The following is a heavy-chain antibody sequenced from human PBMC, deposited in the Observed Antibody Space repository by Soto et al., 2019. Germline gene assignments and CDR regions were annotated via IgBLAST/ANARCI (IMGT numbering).Heavy chain of an antibody. CDR2: INPGGGRT. CDR1: GYTFTSYY. CDR3: ARGPSCGGDCYLFDY. Sequence: ASVKVSCKASGYTFTSYYIHWVRQAPGQGLEWVAMINPGGGRTKNAQMFQGRVTLTRDTSAGTVDMELSSLTSDDTAVYYCARGPSCGGDCYLFDYWGQGSLVAVSS. V-gene: IGHV1-46*01. J-gene: IGHJ4*02. D-gene: IGHD2-21*02.